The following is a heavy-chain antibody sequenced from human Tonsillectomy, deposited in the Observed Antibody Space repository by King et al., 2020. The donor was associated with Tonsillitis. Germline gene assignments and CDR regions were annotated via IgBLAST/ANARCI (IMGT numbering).Heavy chain of an antibody. CDR3: ARDARSVQTSSYYYYMDV. D-gene: IGHD6-25*01. CDR1: GYTFTSYY. V-gene: IGHV1-46*03. CDR2: INPSGGST. Sequence: QLVQSGAEVKKPGASVKVSCKASGYTFTSYYMHWVRQAPGQGLEWMGIINPSGGSTSYAQKFQGRVTMTRDTSTSTVYMELSSLRSEDTAVYYCARDARSVQTSSYYYYMDVWGKGTTVTVSS. J-gene: IGHJ6*03.